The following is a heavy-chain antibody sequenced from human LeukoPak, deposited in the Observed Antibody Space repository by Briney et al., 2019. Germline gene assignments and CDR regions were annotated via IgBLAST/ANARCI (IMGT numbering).Heavy chain of an antibody. CDR3: ARVFSSGYYYDY. Sequence: ASVKVSCKASGYTFTSYGISWVRQAPGQGLEWMGWISAYNGNTNYAQKLQGRVTMTTDTSTSTAYMELRSMRSDDTAVYYCARVFSSGYYYDYWGQGTLVTVSS. D-gene: IGHD3-22*01. CDR2: ISAYNGNT. J-gene: IGHJ4*02. CDR1: GYTFTSYG. V-gene: IGHV1-18*01.